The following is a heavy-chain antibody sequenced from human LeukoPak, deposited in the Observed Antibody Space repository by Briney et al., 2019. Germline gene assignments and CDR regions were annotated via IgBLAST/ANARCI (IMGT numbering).Heavy chain of an antibody. J-gene: IGHJ4*02. CDR2: IWYGGNNK. CDR3: ARDRGIGAADFTIDY. D-gene: IGHD6-13*01. Sequence: GGSLRLSCAASGFTFSGYGMHWVRQAPGKGLEWVAIIWYGGNNKYYAEFVKGRFTISRDNSKNTLYLQMNSLRAEDTAVYYCARDRGIGAADFTIDYWGQGTLVTVSS. CDR1: GFTFSGYG. V-gene: IGHV3-33*01.